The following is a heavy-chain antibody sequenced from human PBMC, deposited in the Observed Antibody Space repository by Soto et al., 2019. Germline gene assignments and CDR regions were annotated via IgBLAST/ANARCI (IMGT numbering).Heavy chain of an antibody. Sequence: QITLKESGPTLVKPTQTLTLTCTFSGFSLTTDRVGVGWIRQPPGEALEWLAVIYWDDSKTYRPSLESRLTITKDTSKNQVALTITNIDSLDTATYYCAHAYGGRSLYWGQGTLVTVSS. J-gene: IGHJ4*02. CDR1: GFSLTTDRVG. CDR2: IYWDDSK. CDR3: AHAYGGRSLY. D-gene: IGHD1-26*01. V-gene: IGHV2-5*02.